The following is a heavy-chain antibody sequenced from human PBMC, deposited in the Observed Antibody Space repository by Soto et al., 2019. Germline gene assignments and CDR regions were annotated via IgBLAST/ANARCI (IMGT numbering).Heavy chain of an antibody. J-gene: IGHJ4*02. CDR2: IYYSGST. D-gene: IGHD3-3*02. CDR3: ARVKLAGRGRFAY. V-gene: IGHV4-39*07. CDR1: GGSISSSSYY. Sequence: PPETLSLTCPVSGGSISSSSYYWGCIRQPPGKGLEWIGIIYYSGSTYYTPTLKSRVTISVETSKNQFSLKISSVTAADTSVYYCARVKLAGRGRFAYWPLGTTVTVSS.